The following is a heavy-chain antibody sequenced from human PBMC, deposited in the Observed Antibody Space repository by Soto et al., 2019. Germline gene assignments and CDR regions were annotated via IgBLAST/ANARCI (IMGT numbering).Heavy chain of an antibody. CDR2: IYYSGST. J-gene: IGHJ4*02. CDR1: GGSISSGDYY. Sequence: QVQLQESGPGLVKPSQTLSLTCTVSGGSISSGDYYWTWIRQHPGKGLEWIGYIYYSGSTKHNPSLKSRITISVDTSKNQFYLKLNSVNAADTAVYYCARTKTSSTSFHVDYWGQGTQVTVSS. CDR3: ARTKTSSTSFHVDY. D-gene: IGHD2-2*01. V-gene: IGHV4-31*03.